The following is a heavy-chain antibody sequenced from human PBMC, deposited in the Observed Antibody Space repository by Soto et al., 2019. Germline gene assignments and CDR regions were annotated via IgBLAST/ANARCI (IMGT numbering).Heavy chain of an antibody. D-gene: IGHD6-19*01. Sequence: EVQLLESGGGLVQPGGPLRLSCEASGFTFSSFALGWVRQAQGKGLGWVSAIGSRGDSTYYADSVKGRFTISRDNSKNTLYLQMNSLRAEDTAVYYCAKDLIYGYNSGRPFDSWGQGTLVTVSS. CDR3: AKDLIYGYNSGRPFDS. V-gene: IGHV3-23*01. CDR1: GFTFSSFA. CDR2: IGSRGDST. J-gene: IGHJ4*02.